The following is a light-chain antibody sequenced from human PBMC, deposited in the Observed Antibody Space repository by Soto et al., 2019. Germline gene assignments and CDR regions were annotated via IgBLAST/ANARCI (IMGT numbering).Light chain of an antibody. V-gene: IGLV2-14*03. Sequence: QSVLTQPASVSGSPGQSITISCTGTSSDIGGYNYVSWYQQHPGKAPKLIIYDVSIRPSGVSYRFSASKSGNTASLTISGLQAEDEADYYCSSLTSSTTQVFGGGTKLTVL. CDR3: SSLTSSTTQV. J-gene: IGLJ3*02. CDR1: SSDIGGYNY. CDR2: DVS.